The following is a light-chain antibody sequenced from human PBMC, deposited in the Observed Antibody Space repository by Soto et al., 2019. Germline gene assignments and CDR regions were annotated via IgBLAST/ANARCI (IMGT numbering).Light chain of an antibody. V-gene: IGKV3-20*01. J-gene: IGKJ4*02. CDR1: QSVSNNY. CDR3: LPSGSSGT. Sequence: TLPLSRWESDTLSCRASQSVSNNYLAWYQQKPGQAPRLLIYGASNRATGIPDRFIGSGSGTAFTLTLSTLEPYGFAVYYCLPSGSSGTFGRGTKVDIK. CDR2: GAS.